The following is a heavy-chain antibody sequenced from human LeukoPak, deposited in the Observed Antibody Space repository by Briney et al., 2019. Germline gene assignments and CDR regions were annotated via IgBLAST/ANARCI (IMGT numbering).Heavy chain of an antibody. J-gene: IGHJ4*02. CDR1: GYTFTGYY. Sequence: ASVTVSCQASGYTFTGYYMHWVRQAPGQGLEWMGWINTNSGGTNYAQEFPGRVTMARDTSISTAYMELSRLRSDDTAVYYCARDSAIVGALFDYWGQGTLVTVSS. CDR3: ARDSAIVGALFDY. CDR2: INTNSGGT. D-gene: IGHD1-26*01. V-gene: IGHV1-2*02.